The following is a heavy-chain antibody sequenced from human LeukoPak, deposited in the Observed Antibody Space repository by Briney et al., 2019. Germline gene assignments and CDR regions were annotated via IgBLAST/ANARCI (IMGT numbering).Heavy chain of an antibody. Sequence: SVKVSCKASGGTFSSYAISWVRQAPGQGLEWMGGIIPIFGTANYAQKFQGRVTITTDESTSTAYMELSSLRSEDTAVYYCAREGHCSSTSCYAGRIYNWFDPWGQGTLATVSS. D-gene: IGHD2-2*01. CDR2: IIPIFGTA. J-gene: IGHJ5*02. CDR1: GGTFSSYA. CDR3: AREGHCSSTSCYAGRIYNWFDP. V-gene: IGHV1-69*05.